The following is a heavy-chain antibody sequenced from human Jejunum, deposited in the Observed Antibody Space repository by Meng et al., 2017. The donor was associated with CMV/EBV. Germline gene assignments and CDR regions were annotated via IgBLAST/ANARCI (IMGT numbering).Heavy chain of an antibody. CDR2: IKQDGSEK. V-gene: IGHV3-7*04. CDR1: GFTFSRYW. J-gene: IGHJ4*02. D-gene: IGHD6-6*01. Sequence: VHLGGSGGGLVQHGGSLRSSCGGSGFTFSRYWMSWVRQAPGKGLEWVANIKQDGSEKYYVDSVKGRYTISRDNAKNSLYLQMNSLRAEDSAVYSCARDAGAAQIDYWGRGTLVTVSS. CDR3: ARDAGAAQIDY.